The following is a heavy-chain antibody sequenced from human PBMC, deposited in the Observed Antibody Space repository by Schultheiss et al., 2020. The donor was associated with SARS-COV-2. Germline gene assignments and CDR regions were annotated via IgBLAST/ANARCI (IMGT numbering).Heavy chain of an antibody. Sequence: GGSLRLSCAASGFTFSSYEMNWVRQAPGKGPEWVGRTRNKANSYTTEYAASVKGRFTISRDDSKNSLYLQMNSLKTEDTAVYYCARERDIVVVPAAIESAFDIWGQGTMVTVSS. J-gene: IGHJ3*02. CDR2: TRNKANSYTT. V-gene: IGHV3-72*01. CDR1: GFTFSSYE. D-gene: IGHD2-2*02. CDR3: ARERDIVVVPAAIESAFDI.